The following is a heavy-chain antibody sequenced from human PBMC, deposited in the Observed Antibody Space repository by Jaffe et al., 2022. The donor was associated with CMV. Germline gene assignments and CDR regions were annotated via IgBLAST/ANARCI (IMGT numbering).Heavy chain of an antibody. Sequence: QVQLVQSGAEVKKPGASVKVSCKASGYTFTSYDINWVRQATGQGLEWMGWMNPNSGNTGYAQKFQGRVTMTRNTSISTAYMELSSLRSEDTAVYYCARGRKKPSWTYYYGSGGSYFDYWGQGTLVTVSS. CDR3: ARGRKKPSWTYYYGSGGSYFDY. V-gene: IGHV1-8*01. D-gene: IGHD3-10*01. CDR1: GYTFTSYD. J-gene: IGHJ4*02. CDR2: MNPNSGNT.